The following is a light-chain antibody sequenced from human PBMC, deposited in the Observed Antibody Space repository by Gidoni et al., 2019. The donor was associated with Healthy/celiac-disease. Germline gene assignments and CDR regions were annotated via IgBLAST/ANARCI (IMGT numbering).Light chain of an antibody. CDR1: QSISSY. V-gene: IGKV1-39*01. CDR3: QQSYSTPPLT. Sequence: RDTITCRASQSISSYLNWYQQKPGKAPKLLIYAASSLQSGVPSRFSGSGSGTDFTLTISSLQPEDFATYYCQQSYSTPPLTFGGGTKVEIK. J-gene: IGKJ4*01. CDR2: AAS.